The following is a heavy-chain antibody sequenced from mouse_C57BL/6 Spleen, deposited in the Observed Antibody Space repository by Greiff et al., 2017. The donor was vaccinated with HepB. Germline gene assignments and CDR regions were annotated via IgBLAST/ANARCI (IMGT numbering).Heavy chain of an antibody. Sequence: ESGPGLVKPSQSLSLTCSVTGYSITSGYYWNWIRQFPGNKLEWMGYISYDGSNNYNPSLKNRISITRDTSKNQFFLKLNSVTTEDTATYYCARVPFYGSSPRAMDYWGQGTSVTVSS. CDR1: GYSITSGYY. CDR3: ARVPFYGSSPRAMDY. D-gene: IGHD1-1*01. CDR2: ISYDGSN. V-gene: IGHV3-6*01. J-gene: IGHJ4*01.